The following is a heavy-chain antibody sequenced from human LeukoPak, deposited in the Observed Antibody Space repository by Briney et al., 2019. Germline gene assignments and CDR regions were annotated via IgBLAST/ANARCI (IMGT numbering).Heavy chain of an antibody. CDR2: IYTSGST. J-gene: IGHJ5*02. Sequence: SETLSLTCAVSGGSISSGGYSWSWIRQPPGKGLEWIGRIYTSGSTNYNPSLKSRVTMSVDTSKNQFSLKLSSVTAADTAVYYCARGSGYATHGWFDPWGQGTLVTVSS. D-gene: IGHD5-12*01. CDR1: GGSISSGGYS. V-gene: IGHV4-61*02. CDR3: ARGSGYATHGWFDP.